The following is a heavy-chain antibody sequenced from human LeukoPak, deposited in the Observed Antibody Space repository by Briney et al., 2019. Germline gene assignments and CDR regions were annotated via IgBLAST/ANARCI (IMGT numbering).Heavy chain of an antibody. Sequence: GGSLRLSCAASGFTFSSYGMHWVRQAPGKGLEWVAFTRYDGSNKYYADSVKGRFTISRDNSKNTLYLQMNSLRAEDTAVYYCARDPLYCSGGSCHSQRAFDIWGQGTMVTVSS. J-gene: IGHJ3*02. V-gene: IGHV3-30*02. D-gene: IGHD2-15*01. CDR1: GFTFSSYG. CDR2: TRYDGSNK. CDR3: ARDPLYCSGGSCHSQRAFDI.